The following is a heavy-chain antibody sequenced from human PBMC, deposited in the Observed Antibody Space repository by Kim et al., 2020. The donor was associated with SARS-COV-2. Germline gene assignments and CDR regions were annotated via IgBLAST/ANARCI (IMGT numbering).Heavy chain of an antibody. V-gene: IGHV3-33*01. CDR1: RFTFSSYG. D-gene: IGHD3-10*01. J-gene: IGHJ4*02. CDR2: IWYDGSNK. Sequence: GGSLRLSCAASRFTFSSYGMHWVRQAPGKGLEWVAVIWYDGSNKYYADSVKGRFTISRDNSKNTLYLQMNSLRAEDTAVYYCARVGFLWFGENTEAIFDYWGQGTLVTVSS. CDR3: ARVGFLWFGENTEAIFDY.